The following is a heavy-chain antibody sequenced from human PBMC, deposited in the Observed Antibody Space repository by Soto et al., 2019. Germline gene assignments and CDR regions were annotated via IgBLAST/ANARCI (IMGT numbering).Heavy chain of an antibody. CDR2: IYHSGTT. J-gene: IGHJ6*02. CDR3: ARDRDYYGSGHYYYYYGMDV. Sequence: SETLSLTCTVSGGSIRSYCWTWIRQPPGEGLEWIGDIYHSGTTNYSPSLKSRVTISVDKSKNQFSLKLSSVTAADTAVYYCARDRDYYGSGHYYYYYGMDVWGQGTTVTVSS. CDR1: GGSIRSYC. V-gene: IGHV4-59*12. D-gene: IGHD3-10*01.